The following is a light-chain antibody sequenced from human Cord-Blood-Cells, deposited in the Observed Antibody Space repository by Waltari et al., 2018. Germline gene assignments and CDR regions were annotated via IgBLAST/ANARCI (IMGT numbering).Light chain of an antibody. CDR1: SSDVGGYND. CDR3: SSYTSSSTYV. Sequence: QSALTQPASVSGSPGQSITISCTGTSSDVGGYNDVSWYQQHPGKAPKLVIYDVSKRPSGVSHRFSGSKSGNTASLPISGLQAEDEADYYCSSYTSSSTYVFGTGTKVTVL. V-gene: IGLV2-14*01. J-gene: IGLJ1*01. CDR2: DVS.